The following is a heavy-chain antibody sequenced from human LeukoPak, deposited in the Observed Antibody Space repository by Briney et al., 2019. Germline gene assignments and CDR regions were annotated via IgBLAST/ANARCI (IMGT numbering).Heavy chain of an antibody. J-gene: IGHJ5*02. CDR2: ISGSGGST. V-gene: IGHV3-23*01. D-gene: IGHD3-22*01. CDR1: GFTFSSYG. Sequence: GGTLRLSCAASGFTFSSYGMSWVRQAPGKGLEWVSAISGSGGSTYYADSVKGRFTISRDNSKNTLYLQIHSLRAEDTAVYYCARHRLVALDYYDSSGRRNWFDPWGQGTLVTVSS. CDR3: ARHRLVALDYYDSSGRRNWFDP.